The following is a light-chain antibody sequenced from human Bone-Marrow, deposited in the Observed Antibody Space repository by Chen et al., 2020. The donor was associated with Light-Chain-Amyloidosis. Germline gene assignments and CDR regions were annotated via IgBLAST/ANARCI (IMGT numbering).Light chain of an antibody. CDR1: QVISGW. Sequence: DIPMTQSPSTLSASVGDTVTITCRASQVISGWLAWYQQKPGKAPKLLIYKASTLNSGVPSRFSGSESGSEFTLTISSLQPDDFATYYCQHYKSYSTFGQGTRLDIK. J-gene: IGKJ5*01. CDR2: KAS. V-gene: IGKV1-5*03. CDR3: QHYKSYST.